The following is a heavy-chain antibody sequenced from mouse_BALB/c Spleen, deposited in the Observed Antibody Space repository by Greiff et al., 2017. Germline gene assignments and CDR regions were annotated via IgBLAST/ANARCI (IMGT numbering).Heavy chain of an antibody. Sequence: EVKLMESGGGLVKPGGSLKLSCAASGFTFSSYAMSWVRQTPEKRLEWVATISSGGSYTYYPDSVKGRFTISRDNAKNTLYLQMSSLRSEDTAMYYCARGDYDYDEGAMDYWGQGTSVTVSS. V-gene: IGHV5-9-3*01. J-gene: IGHJ4*01. CDR1: GFTFSSYA. CDR3: ARGDYDYDEGAMDY. D-gene: IGHD2-4*01. CDR2: ISSGGSYT.